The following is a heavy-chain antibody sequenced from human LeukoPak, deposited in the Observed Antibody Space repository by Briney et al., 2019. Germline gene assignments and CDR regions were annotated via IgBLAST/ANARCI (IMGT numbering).Heavy chain of an antibody. CDR2: IYYSGST. V-gene: IGHV4-59*01. D-gene: IGHD3-10*01. CDR1: GGSISSYY. J-gene: IGHJ4*02. CDR3: ASSRIVMVRGVMRYIDY. Sequence: SETLSLTCTVSGGSISSYYWSWIRQPPGKGLGWFGYIYYSGSTNYNPSLKSRVTISVDTSKNQFSLKLSSATAADTAVYYCASSRIVMVRGVMRYIDYWGQGPLVTVSS.